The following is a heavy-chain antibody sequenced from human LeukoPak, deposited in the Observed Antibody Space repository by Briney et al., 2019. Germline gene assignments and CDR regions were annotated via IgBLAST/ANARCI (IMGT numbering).Heavy chain of an antibody. CDR3: ARANKVDY. CDR1: EFTVSSNY. J-gene: IGHJ4*02. Sequence: GGSLRLSCIASEFTVSSNYMSWVRQAPGKGLEWVASIKPDGSEKYYVDSVKGRFTISRDNAKNSLYLQVNSLRADDTAVYYCARANKVDYWGQGTLVTVSS. V-gene: IGHV3-7*05. CDR2: IKPDGSEK. D-gene: IGHD2/OR15-2a*01.